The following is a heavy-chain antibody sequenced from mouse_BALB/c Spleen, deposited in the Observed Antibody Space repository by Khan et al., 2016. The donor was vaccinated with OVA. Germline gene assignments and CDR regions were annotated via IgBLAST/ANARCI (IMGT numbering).Heavy chain of an antibody. J-gene: IGHJ1*01. Sequence: EVQLQQSGAELVKPGASVKLSCTASGFNIKDTYMHWVKQRPEQGLEWIGRIDPANGNTKYDPKFQGKATITADTSSNTAYLQLSSLTSEDTAVYYCARDGTYFWYFDVWGAGTTVTVSS. CDR2: IDPANGNT. V-gene: IGHV14-3*02. CDR1: GFNIKDTY. CDR3: ARDGTYFWYFDV. D-gene: IGHD2-10*01.